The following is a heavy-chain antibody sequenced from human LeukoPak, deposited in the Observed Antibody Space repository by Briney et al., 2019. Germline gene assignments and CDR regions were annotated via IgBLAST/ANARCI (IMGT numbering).Heavy chain of an antibody. V-gene: IGHV3-7*04. D-gene: IGHD4-17*01. CDR1: GFTFSSYW. Sequence: PGGSLRLSCAASGFTFSSYWMSWVRQAPGKGLEWVANIKQDGSEKYYVDSVKGRFTISRDNAKNSLYLQMNSLRAEDTAVYYCARAYGDYESWFDPWGQGTLVTVSS. CDR3: ARAYGDYESWFDP. CDR2: IKQDGSEK. J-gene: IGHJ5*02.